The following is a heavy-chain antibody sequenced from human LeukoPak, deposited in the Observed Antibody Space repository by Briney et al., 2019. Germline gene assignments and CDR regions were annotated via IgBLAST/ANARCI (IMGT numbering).Heavy chain of an antibody. J-gene: IGHJ4*02. Sequence: GRSLRLSCAASGFTFSSYGMHWVRLAPGKGLEWVAVISYDGSNKYYADSVKGRFTISRDNSKNTLYLQMNSLRAEDTAVYYCAKDHIVVVVAATPDYWGQGTLVTVSS. D-gene: IGHD2-15*01. CDR1: GFTFSSYG. CDR2: ISYDGSNK. V-gene: IGHV3-30*18. CDR3: AKDHIVVVVAATPDY.